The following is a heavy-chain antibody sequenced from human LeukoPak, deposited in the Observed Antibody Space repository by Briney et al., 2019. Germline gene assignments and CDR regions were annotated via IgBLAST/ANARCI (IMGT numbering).Heavy chain of an antibody. CDR1: GGTFSSYA. D-gene: IGHD3-22*01. V-gene: IGHV1-69*13. Sequence: SVKVSCKASGGTFSSYAISWVRQAPGQGLEWMGGIIPIFGTANYAQKFQGRVTITADESTSTAYMELSSLRSEDTAVYYCARVSYDSSRSAGGYFDYWGQGTLVTVSS. CDR2: IIPIFGTA. CDR3: ARVSYDSSRSAGGYFDY. J-gene: IGHJ4*02.